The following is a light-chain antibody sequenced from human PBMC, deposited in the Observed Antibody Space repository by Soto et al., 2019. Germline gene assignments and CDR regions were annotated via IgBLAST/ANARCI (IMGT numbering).Light chain of an antibody. Sequence: QSALTQPASVSGSPGQSITISCTGTSSDVGRYNYVSWYQQHPGKAPKLMIYEVSNRPSGVSNRFSGSKSGNTASLTISGLPAEDEADYYCSSYTSRSPRVFGGGTKLTVL. CDR3: SSYTSRSPRV. V-gene: IGLV2-14*01. J-gene: IGLJ3*02. CDR2: EVS. CDR1: SSDVGRYNY.